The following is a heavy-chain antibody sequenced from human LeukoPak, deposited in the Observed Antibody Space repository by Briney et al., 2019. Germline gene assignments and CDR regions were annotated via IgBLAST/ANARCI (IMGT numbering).Heavy chain of an antibody. Sequence: GGSLRLSCAASGFTFSNAWMSWVRQAPGKGLEWVGRIKSKTDGGTTDYAAPVKGRFTISRDDSKNTLYLQMNSLKTEDTAVYYCTTEPRITMVRGVIREGSFDYWGQGTLVTVSS. CDR2: IKSKTDGGTT. CDR1: GFTFSNAW. D-gene: IGHD3-10*01. J-gene: IGHJ4*02. CDR3: TTEPRITMVRGVIREGSFDY. V-gene: IGHV3-15*01.